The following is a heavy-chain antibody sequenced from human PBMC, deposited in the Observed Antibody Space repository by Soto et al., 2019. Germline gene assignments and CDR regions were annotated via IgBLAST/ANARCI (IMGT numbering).Heavy chain of an antibody. Sequence: GASVKVSCKASGYTFTGYYMHWVRQAPGQGLEWMGWINPNSGGTNYAQKFQGWVTMTRDTFISTAYMELSRLRSDDTAVYYCARVANDGSYYFDYWGQGTLVTVSS. D-gene: IGHD1-26*01. CDR3: ARVANDGSYYFDY. CDR1: GYTFTGYY. J-gene: IGHJ4*02. CDR2: INPNSGGT. V-gene: IGHV1-2*04.